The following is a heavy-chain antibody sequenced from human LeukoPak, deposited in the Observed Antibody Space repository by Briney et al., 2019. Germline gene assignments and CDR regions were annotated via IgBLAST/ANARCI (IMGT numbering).Heavy chain of an antibody. V-gene: IGHV3-30*18. Sequence: GGSLRLSCAASGFTFSSYGMHWVRQAPGKGLEWVAVISYDGSNKYYADSVKGRFTISRDTSKNTLYLQMNSLRAEDTAVYYCAKDRMIVVAQYYFDYWGQGTLVTVSS. J-gene: IGHJ4*02. CDR1: GFTFSSYG. CDR2: ISYDGSNK. CDR3: AKDRMIVVAQYYFDY. D-gene: IGHD3-22*01.